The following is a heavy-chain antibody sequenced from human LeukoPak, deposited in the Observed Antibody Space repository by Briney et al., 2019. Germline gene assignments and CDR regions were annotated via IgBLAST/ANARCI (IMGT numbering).Heavy chain of an antibody. CDR3: AREDTAMVPTYYFYY. D-gene: IGHD5-18*01. V-gene: IGHV1-69*05. Sequence: SSVKVSCKASGGTFSSYAISWVRQAPGQGLEWMGRIIPIFGTANYAQKFQGRVTITTDESTSTAYMELSSLRSEDTAVYYCAREDTAMVPTYYFYYWGQGTLVTVSS. CDR2: IIPIFGTA. CDR1: GGTFSSYA. J-gene: IGHJ4*02.